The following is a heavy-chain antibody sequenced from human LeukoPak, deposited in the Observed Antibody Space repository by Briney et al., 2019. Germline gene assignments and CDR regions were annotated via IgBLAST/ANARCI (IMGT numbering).Heavy chain of an antibody. V-gene: IGHV4-59*01. J-gene: IGHJ4*02. CDR2: IYSSGST. Sequence: SETLSLTCAVSGGSISSYYWSWLRQPPGRGLEWIGYIYSSGSTNYNPSLKSRVTISVDTSKNQFSLKLSSVTAADTAVYYCARAGRGGDNLTPFDYWGQGTLVTVSS. CDR3: ARAGRGGDNLTPFDY. D-gene: IGHD2-21*01. CDR1: GGSISSYY.